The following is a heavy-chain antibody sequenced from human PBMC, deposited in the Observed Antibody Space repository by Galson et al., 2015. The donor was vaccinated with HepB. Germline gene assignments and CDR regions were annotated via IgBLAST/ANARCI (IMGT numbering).Heavy chain of an antibody. Sequence: SLRLSCAASGFTFSSYAMTWVRQAPGKGLEWVSVISNRGGSINYADSVKGRFTISRDNSENTLFLQMNSLRAEDTAVFYCAKLDSSGHASIDYWGQGTLVTVSS. V-gene: IGHV3-23*01. CDR3: AKLDSSGHASIDY. J-gene: IGHJ4*02. D-gene: IGHD3-22*01. CDR1: GFTFSSYA. CDR2: ISNRGGSI.